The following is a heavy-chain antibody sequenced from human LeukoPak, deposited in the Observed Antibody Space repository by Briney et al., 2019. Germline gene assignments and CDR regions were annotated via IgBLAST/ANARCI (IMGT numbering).Heavy chain of an antibody. CDR3: AKDQASSVFGTGYGMDV. CDR1: RFSISSYA. V-gene: IGHV3-30-3*01. CDR2: ISYNGGNR. J-gene: IGHJ6*02. D-gene: IGHD1/OR15-1a*01. Sequence: PGGSLRLSCVASRFSISSYAMHWVRQAPGKGLEWVATISYNGGNRYNAASMKGRFTISRDNSKNTVFLQMNSLRSEDTALYYCAKDQASSVFGTGYGMDVWGQGTTVTVSS.